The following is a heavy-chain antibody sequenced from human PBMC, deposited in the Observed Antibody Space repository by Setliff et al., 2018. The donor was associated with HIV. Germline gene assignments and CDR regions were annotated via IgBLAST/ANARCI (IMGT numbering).Heavy chain of an antibody. V-gene: IGHV5-51*01. J-gene: IGHJ4*02. CDR1: GYNFVDYS. D-gene: IGHD6-19*01. CDR2: IYPVDSET. Sequence: GESLKISCQGSGYNFVDYSIAWVRQVPGKGLEWMGIIYPVDSETRYSPSFQGQVTISADKSISTAYLQWSSLKASDTATYYCATLYSSGWPSYFDYWGQGTLVTVSS. CDR3: ATLYSSGWPSYFDY.